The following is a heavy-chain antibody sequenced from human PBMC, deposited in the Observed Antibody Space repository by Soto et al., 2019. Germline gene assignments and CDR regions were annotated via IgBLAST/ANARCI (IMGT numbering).Heavy chain of an antibody. J-gene: IGHJ4*02. CDR3: AXVYRNNYSSGPDDY. D-gene: IGHD6-19*01. Sequence: ASVKVSCKASGYTFTSYGISWVRQAPGQGLEWMGWISAYNGNTNYAQKLQGRVTMTTDTSTSTAYMELRSLRSDDTAVYYCAXVYRNNYSSGPDDYWGQGTLVTVSS. V-gene: IGHV1-18*01. CDR2: ISAYNGNT. CDR1: GYTFTSYG.